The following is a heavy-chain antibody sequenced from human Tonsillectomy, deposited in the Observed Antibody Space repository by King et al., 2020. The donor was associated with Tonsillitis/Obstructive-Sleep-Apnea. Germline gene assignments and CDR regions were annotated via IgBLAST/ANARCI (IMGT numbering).Heavy chain of an antibody. D-gene: IGHD5-18*01. V-gene: IGHV5-10-1*03. CDR1: GYSFTTYW. CDR3: ARLMDTALVPSGMDV. Sequence: QLVQSGAEVKKPGESLRISCKGSGYSFTTYWISWVRQMPGKGLEWMGRIDPTDSYTNYSPSFQGHVTISADKSISTAYLQWSSLKASATAMYYCARLMDTALVPSGMDVWGQGTTVTVSS. CDR2: IDPTDSYT. J-gene: IGHJ6*02.